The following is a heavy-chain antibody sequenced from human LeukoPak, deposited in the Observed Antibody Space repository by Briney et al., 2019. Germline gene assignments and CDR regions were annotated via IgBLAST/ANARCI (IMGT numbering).Heavy chain of an antibody. CDR3: ARLRKVYGYGYYYYYMDV. J-gene: IGHJ6*03. V-gene: IGHV4-34*01. Sequence: SETLSLTCAVYGGSFSGYYWSWTRQPPGKGLEWIGEINHSGSTNYNPSLKSRVTISVDTSKNQFSLRLSSVTAADTAVYYCARLRKVYGYGYYYYYMDVWGKGTTVTISS. CDR2: INHSGST. D-gene: IGHD5-18*01. CDR1: GGSFSGYY.